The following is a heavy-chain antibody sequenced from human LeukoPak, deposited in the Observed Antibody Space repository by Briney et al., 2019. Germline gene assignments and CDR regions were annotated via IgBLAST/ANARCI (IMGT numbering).Heavy chain of an antibody. D-gene: IGHD5-18*01. V-gene: IGHV1-69*13. CDR1: GNTFNNYA. J-gene: IGHJ6*03. Sequence: SVKVSCKASGNTFNNYAISWVRQAPGQGLEGMGGIIPMFGTGNYAQKFQGRVTITADESTSTAYMELSSLRSGYTAVYYCGRVTATGKYYYYYYMDVWGKGTTVTVSS. CDR2: IIPMFGTG. CDR3: GRVTATGKYYYYYYMDV.